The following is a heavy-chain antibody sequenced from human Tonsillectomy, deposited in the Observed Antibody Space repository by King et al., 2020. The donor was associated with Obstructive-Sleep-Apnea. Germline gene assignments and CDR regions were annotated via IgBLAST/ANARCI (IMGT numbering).Heavy chain of an antibody. J-gene: IGHJ4*02. D-gene: IGHD3-16*01. CDR3: AREYWGPDY. V-gene: IGHV3-7*01. Sequence: VQLVESGGGLVQPGGSVRLSCGASGFTFSSYLMTWVRQAPGKGLEWVANIKQDGSGKNYEDSVKGRLTISRDNAKKSVFLQMNSLTAEDTAVYYCAREYWGPDYWGQGTLVTVSS. CDR1: GFTFSSYL. CDR2: IKQDGSGK.